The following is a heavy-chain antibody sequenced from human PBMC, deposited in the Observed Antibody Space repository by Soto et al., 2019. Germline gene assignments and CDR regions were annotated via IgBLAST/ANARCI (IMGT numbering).Heavy chain of an antibody. J-gene: IGHJ5*02. CDR2: IYYSGST. D-gene: IGHD6-6*01. CDR1: GGSISSSSYY. V-gene: IGHV4-39*01. CDR3: ARHRSIAARPAWFDP. Sequence: PSETLSLTCTVSGGSISSSSYYWGWILHPPGKGLEWIGSIYYSGSTYYNPSLKSRVTISVDTSKNQFSLKLSSVTAADTAVYYCARHRSIAARPAWFDPWGQGTLVTVSS.